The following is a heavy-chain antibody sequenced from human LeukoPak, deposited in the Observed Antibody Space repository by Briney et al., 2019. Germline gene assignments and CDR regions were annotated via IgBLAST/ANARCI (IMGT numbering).Heavy chain of an antibody. CDR3: ARVHYYDSRYEASDI. CDR1: GGSISSGGYS. CDR2: IYHSGST. Sequence: SETLSLTCAVSGGSISSGGYSWSWIRQPPGRGLEWIGYIYHSGSTYYNPSLKSRVTISVDRSKNQFSLKLSSVTAADTAVYYCARVHYYDSRYEASDIWGQGTMVTVSS. D-gene: IGHD3-22*01. V-gene: IGHV4-30-2*01. J-gene: IGHJ3*02.